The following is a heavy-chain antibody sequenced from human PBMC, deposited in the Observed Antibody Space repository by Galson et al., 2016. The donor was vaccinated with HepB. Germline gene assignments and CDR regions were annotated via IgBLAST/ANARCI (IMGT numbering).Heavy chain of an antibody. D-gene: IGHD2-2*02. CDR3: ARALPYTVVPDY. Sequence: SLRLSCAVSGFTFRDYYMTWIRRAPGKGLEWISYISGTNSYTKYADFVKGRFTMSRDNDKNSLFLQMNSLRAEDTAVHYCARALPYTVVPDYWGQGTLVTVST. J-gene: IGHJ4*02. V-gene: IGHV3-11*06. CDR1: GFTFRDYY. CDR2: ISGTNSYT.